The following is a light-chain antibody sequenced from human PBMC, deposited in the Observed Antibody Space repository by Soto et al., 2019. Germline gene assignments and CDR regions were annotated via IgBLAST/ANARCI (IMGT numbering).Light chain of an antibody. CDR1: QSVGSH. Sequence: EIALTQLPSHPCLSPGARATPSSRPSQSVGSHLAWYQQKPGQAPRLLIHDASSRATGIPARFSGSGSGTDFTLTISRLEAEDFAVYYCQHYNEWRWTFGQGTKVDSK. V-gene: IGKV3-11*01. CDR3: QHYNEWRWT. J-gene: IGKJ1*01. CDR2: DAS.